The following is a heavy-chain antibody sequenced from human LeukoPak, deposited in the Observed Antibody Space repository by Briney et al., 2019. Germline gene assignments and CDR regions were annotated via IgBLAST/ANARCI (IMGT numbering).Heavy chain of an antibody. CDR2: VGISSGNT. J-gene: IGHJ4*02. CDR1: VFTFSDYS. D-gene: IGHD5-12*01. V-gene: IGHV3-48*04. Sequence: GGSLRLSCAASVFTFSDYSMNCVRQAPGKGLEWISYVGISSGNTKCADSVKGRFTISGDSAKNSVFLQMNSLRVEDTAVYYCARDHRYAFDNWGQGTLVTVSS. CDR3: ARDHRYAFDN.